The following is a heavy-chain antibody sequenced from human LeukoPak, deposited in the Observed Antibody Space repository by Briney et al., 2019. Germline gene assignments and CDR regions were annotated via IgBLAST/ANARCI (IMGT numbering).Heavy chain of an antibody. CDR1: GGSFSGYY. CDR3: ARGRGGIAARHTYNWFDP. CDR2: INHSGST. J-gene: IGHJ5*02. Sequence: IPSETLSLTCAVYGGSFSGYYWSWIRQPPGKGLEWIGEINHSGSTNYNPSLKSRVTISVDTSKNQFSLKLSSVTAADTAVYYCARGRGGIAARHTYNWFDPWGQGTLVTVSS. V-gene: IGHV4-34*01. D-gene: IGHD6-6*01.